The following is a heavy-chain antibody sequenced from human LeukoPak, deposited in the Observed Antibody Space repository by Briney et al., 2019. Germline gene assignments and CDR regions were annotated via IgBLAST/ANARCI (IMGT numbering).Heavy chain of an antibody. V-gene: IGHV3-30*02. CDR2: IRYDGSNE. Sequence: GGSLRLSCAASGFTFSSYGMHWVRQAPGKGLEWVAFIRYDGSNEYYGDSVKGRFTISRDNAKNTLYLQMNSLRAEDTAVYYCAKDESRWMVRFYFDHWGQGTLVTVSS. J-gene: IGHJ4*02. D-gene: IGHD6-19*01. CDR1: GFTFSSYG. CDR3: AKDESRWMVRFYFDH.